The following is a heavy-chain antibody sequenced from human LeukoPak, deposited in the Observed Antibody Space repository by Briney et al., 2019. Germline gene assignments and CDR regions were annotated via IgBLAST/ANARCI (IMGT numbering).Heavy chain of an antibody. D-gene: IGHD5-18*01. CDR3: AKDRDFYSYPTNFDY. CDR2: ISGSGVST. V-gene: IGHV3-23*01. Sequence: GGSLGLSCAASGFTFSSYAMSWVRQAPGKGLEWVSTISGSGVSTYYADSVKDRFTISRDNSKNTLYLQMNSLRAEDTAVYYCAKDRDFYSYPTNFDYWGQGALVTVSS. CDR1: GFTFSSYA. J-gene: IGHJ4*02.